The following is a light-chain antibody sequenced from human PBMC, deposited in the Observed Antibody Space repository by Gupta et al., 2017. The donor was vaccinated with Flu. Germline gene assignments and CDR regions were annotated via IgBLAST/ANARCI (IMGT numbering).Light chain of an antibody. CDR1: ADSSNY. Sequence: GGRVTITSQAKADSSNYLNWYQQKPEKAPMLLIYDASKLETVVPASFSGSGAGTDFTFTISSLQPEDVATYYWQQGDNPPPTFGQGTQLEIK. CDR3: QQGDNPPPT. V-gene: IGKV1-33*01. CDR2: DAS. J-gene: IGKJ2*01.